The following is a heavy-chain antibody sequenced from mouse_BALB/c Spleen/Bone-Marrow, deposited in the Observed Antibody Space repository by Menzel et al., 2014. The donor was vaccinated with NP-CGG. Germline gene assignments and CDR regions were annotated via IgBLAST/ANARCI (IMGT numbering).Heavy chain of an antibody. D-gene: IGHD2-2*01. Sequence: DVQLQESGTVLARPGASVKMSCKASGYTFTSYWMHWVKRRPGQGLEWIGAIYPGNSDTSYNQKFKGKAKLTAVTSTSTAYMELSSLTNEDSAVYYCTHGYDYYAMDYWGQGTSVTVSS. CDR1: GYTFTSYW. J-gene: IGHJ4*01. CDR3: THGYDYYAMDY. V-gene: IGHV1-5*01. CDR2: IYPGNSDT.